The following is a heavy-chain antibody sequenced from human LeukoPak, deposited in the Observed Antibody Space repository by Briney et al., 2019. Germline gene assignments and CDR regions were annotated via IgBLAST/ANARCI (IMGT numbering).Heavy chain of an antibody. D-gene: IGHD6-13*01. CDR2: ISGDGYIT. CDR1: GLTFNNYG. V-gene: IGHV3-23*01. Sequence: GGSLRLSCAASGLTFNNYGMNWVRQAPGRGLEWVSGISGDGYITYYADSVKGRFTISRDNSKNTLYLQMNSLRAEDTAVYYCAKDQTRLSSRFDAFDIWGQGTMVTVSS. CDR3: AKDQTRLSSRFDAFDI. J-gene: IGHJ3*02.